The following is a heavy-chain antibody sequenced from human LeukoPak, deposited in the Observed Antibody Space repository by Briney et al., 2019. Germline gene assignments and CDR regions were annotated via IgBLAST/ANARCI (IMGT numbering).Heavy chain of an antibody. CDR1: GFTFSSYG. D-gene: IGHD5-18*01. V-gene: IGHV3-33*01. CDR3: ARGYSYGYANVDY. Sequence: GGSLRLSCAASGFTFSSYGMHWVRPAPGRGLEWVAVIWYDGSNKYYADSVKGRFTISRDNSRNTLYLQMNSLRAEDTAVYYCARGYSYGYANVDYWGQGTLVTVSS. CDR2: IWYDGSNK. J-gene: IGHJ4*02.